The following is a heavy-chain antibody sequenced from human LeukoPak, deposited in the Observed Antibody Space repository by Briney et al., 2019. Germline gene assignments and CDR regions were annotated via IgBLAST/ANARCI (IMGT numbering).Heavy chain of an antibody. CDR1: GYTFTSYD. CDR3: ARGLGVPAAMVYYYYYMDV. Sequence: ASVKVSCKASGYTFTSYDINWVRQATGQGLEWMGWMNPNSGNTGYAQKFQGRVTMTRNTSISTAYMELSSLRSEDTAVYYCARGLGVPAAMVYYYYYMDVWGKGTTVTVSS. CDR2: MNPNSGNT. D-gene: IGHD2-2*01. J-gene: IGHJ6*03. V-gene: IGHV1-8*01.